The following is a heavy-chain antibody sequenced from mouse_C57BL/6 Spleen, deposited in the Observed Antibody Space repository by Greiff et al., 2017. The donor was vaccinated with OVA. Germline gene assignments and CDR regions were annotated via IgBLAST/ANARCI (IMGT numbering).Heavy chain of an antibody. V-gene: IGHV1-7*01. D-gene: IGHD2-12*01. CDR1: GYTFPRYW. Sequence: VQLQQSGAELAPPGASVKLSCKASGYTFPRYWMHWVKQRPGQGLEWIGYINPSSGYTKYNQKFKDKATLTADKSSITAYMQLSSLTYEDSAVYYCARSNYNTPDYWGQGTTLTVSS. CDR3: ARSNYNTPDY. J-gene: IGHJ2*01. CDR2: INPSSGYT.